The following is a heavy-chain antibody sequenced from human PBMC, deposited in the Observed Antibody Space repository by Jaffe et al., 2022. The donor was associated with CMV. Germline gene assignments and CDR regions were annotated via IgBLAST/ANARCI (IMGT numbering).Heavy chain of an antibody. CDR1: GFSFSDYT. CDR3: TRGTYGTYDY. D-gene: IGHD4-17*01. Sequence: EVQLVESGGDLVKPGGCLRLSCVASGFSFSDYTMNWVRQAPGKGLEWVSSISAPSTYIYYADSVKGRFTISRDNAKNSLFLQMNGLKAEDTAVYYCTRGTYGTYDYWGQGNLVTVSS. CDR2: ISAPSTYI. J-gene: IGHJ4*02. V-gene: IGHV3-21*01.